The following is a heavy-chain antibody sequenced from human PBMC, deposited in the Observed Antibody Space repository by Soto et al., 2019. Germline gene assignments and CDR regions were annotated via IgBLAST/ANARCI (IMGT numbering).Heavy chain of an antibody. J-gene: IGHJ6*02. CDR3: ANLLVWQQLEPYYGMDV. V-gene: IGHV3-23*01. CDR1: GFTFSSYA. Sequence: GGSLRLSCAASGFTFSSYAMSWVRQAPGKGLEWVSAISGSGGSTYYADSVKGRFTISRDNSKNTLYLQMNSLRAEDTAVYYCANLLVWQQLEPYYGMDVWGQGTTVTVSS. CDR2: ISGSGGST. D-gene: IGHD6-13*01.